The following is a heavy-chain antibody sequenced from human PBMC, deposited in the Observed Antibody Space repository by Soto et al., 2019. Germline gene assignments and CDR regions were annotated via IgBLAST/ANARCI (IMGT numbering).Heavy chain of an antibody. D-gene: IGHD2-15*01. J-gene: IGHJ4*02. CDR3: AREVQPVVRREYDY. CDR2: IGSGGSP. CDR1: GFTFSTCT. V-gene: IGHV3-21*06. Sequence: EVQLVESGGGLVKPGGSLRLSCAVSGFTFSTCTMNWVRQAPGKGLEWVSSIGSGGSPYYTDLVKGRFTISRDNAKNSLYLQMNSLRAEDTAVYYCAREVQPVVRREYDYWGQGTLVTVSS.